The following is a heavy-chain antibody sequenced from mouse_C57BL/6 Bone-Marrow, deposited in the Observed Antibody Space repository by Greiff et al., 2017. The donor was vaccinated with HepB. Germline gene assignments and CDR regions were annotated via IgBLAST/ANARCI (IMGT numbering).Heavy chain of an antibody. CDR2: ISNLAYSI. CDR3: ARHDGYYLAY. Sequence: EVKLMESGGGLVQPGGSLKLSCAASGFTFSDYGMAWVRQAPRKGPEWVAFISNLAYSIYYADTVTGRFTISRENAKNTLYLEMSSLRSEDTAMYYCARHDGYYLAYWGQGTLVTVSA. V-gene: IGHV5-15*01. D-gene: IGHD2-3*01. J-gene: IGHJ3*01. CDR1: GFTFSDYG.